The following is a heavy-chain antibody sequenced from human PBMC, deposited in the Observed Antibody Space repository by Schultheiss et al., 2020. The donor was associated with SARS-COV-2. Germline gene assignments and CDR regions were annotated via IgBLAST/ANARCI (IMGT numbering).Heavy chain of an antibody. CDR1: GGSISSGDYY. Sequence: SETLSLTCTVSGGSISSGDYYWSWIRQPPGKGLEWIGSIYYSGSTYYNPSLKSRVTISVDTSKNQFSLKLSSVTAADTAVYYCASGRRIAVAGTRFDYWGQGTLVTVSS. V-gene: IGHV4-39*07. CDR3: ASGRRIAVAGTRFDY. D-gene: IGHD6-19*01. J-gene: IGHJ4*02. CDR2: IYYSGST.